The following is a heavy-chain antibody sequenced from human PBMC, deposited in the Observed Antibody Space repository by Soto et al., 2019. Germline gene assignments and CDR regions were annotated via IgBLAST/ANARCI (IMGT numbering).Heavy chain of an antibody. Sequence: EVQLVESGGGLVKPGGSLRLSCAASGFTFSSYSMNWVRQAPGKGLELVSSISSSSSYIYYADSVKGRFTISRDNAKNSLYLQMHSPRAEDTAVYYCARRIAVAGNLDYWGQGTLVTVSS. CDR2: ISSSSSYI. J-gene: IGHJ4*02. V-gene: IGHV3-21*01. CDR1: GFTFSSYS. D-gene: IGHD6-19*01. CDR3: ARRIAVAGNLDY.